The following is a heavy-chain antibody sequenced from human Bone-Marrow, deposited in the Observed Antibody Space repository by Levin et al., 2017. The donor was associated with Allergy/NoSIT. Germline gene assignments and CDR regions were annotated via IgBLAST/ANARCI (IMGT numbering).Heavy chain of an antibody. V-gene: IGHV3-23*01. J-gene: IGHJ4*01. Sequence: PGGSLRLSCAASGFSFSSFGMAWVRQAPGKGPEWVAIIGAGGHNIFYADSVRGRFTISRDNDRDTLYLQMDSLRSDDTAVYYCAKSPWSDDWGQGTLVTVSS. CDR2: IGAGGHNI. CDR1: GFSFSSFG. CDR3: AKSPWSDD. D-gene: IGHD3-3*01.